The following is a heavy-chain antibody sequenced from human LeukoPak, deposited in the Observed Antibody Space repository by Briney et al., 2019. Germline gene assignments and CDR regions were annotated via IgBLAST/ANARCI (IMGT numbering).Heavy chain of an antibody. D-gene: IGHD2-15*01. CDR1: GYSINSGYF. Sequence: KTSETLSLTCTVSGYSINSGYFWGWARQPPGKGPEWIGSIFHTGDVYYNPSLRSRVTLSIDTSRNQVSLKVTSVTAADTALYYCARVVASTSIDSWGQGILVTVSS. J-gene: IGHJ4*02. CDR2: IFHTGDV. CDR3: ARVVASTSIDS. V-gene: IGHV4-38-2*02.